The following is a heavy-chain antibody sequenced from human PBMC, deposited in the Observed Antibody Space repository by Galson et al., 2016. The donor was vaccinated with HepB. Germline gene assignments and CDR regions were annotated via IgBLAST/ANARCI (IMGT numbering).Heavy chain of an antibody. CDR3: ARAAYYDRSGYYYYFDY. J-gene: IGHJ4*02. D-gene: IGHD3-22*01. Sequence: ETLSLTCAVSGGSISSSNWWIWVRQPPGKGLEWIGELYHTGSTSYNPSPTSRVTISIDKSKDQFSLNVSPVTAADTAVYFCARAAYYDRSGYYYYFDYWGQGTLVTVSS. V-gene: IGHV4-4*01. CDR2: LYHTGST. CDR1: GGSISSSNW.